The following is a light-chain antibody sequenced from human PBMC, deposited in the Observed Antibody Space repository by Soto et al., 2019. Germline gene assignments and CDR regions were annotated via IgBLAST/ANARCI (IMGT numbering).Light chain of an antibody. CDR1: QSVLYSSNNKNY. CDR3: QQYYSTPRT. Sequence: IVMIQSPYSLAVSLGDRATINCKSTQSVLYSSNNKNYLACYQQKPGQPHKLXXYWASTRESGVPDRFSGSGSGTDFALTISSLKDEDVAVYYCQQYYSTPRTVGQSTKVDIK. J-gene: IGKJ1*01. V-gene: IGKV4-1*01. CDR2: WAS.